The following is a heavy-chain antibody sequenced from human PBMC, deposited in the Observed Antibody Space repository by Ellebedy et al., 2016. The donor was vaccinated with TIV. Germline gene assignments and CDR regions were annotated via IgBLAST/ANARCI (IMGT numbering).Heavy chain of an antibody. V-gene: IGHV1-8*03. CDR2: MNPNSGNT. D-gene: IGHD3-9*01. J-gene: IGHJ6*02. Sequence: AASVKVSCKASGYTFTSYDINWVRQATGQGLEWMGWMNPNSGNTGYAQKFQGRVTITRNTSISTAYMELSSLRSEDTAVYYCARYKNGYFDWPMLNGMDVWGQGTTVTVSS. CDR1: GYTFTSYD. CDR3: ARYKNGYFDWPMLNGMDV.